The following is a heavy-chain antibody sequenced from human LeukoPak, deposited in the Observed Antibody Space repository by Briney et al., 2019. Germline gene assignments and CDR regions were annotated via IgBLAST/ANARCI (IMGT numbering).Heavy chain of an antibody. CDR1: GGSMTSSSYY. J-gene: IGHJ4*02. CDR2: IYYSGST. Sequence: PSETLSLTCSVSGGSMTSSSYYWGWIRQPPGKGLEWIGSIYYSGSTHYNPSLKSRLTIFVDTSKNQFSLKVNSVTAADTAVYYCARNGTVTVSGTKFNYFDYWGQGTLVTVSS. D-gene: IGHD4-17*01. CDR3: ARNGTVTVSGTKFNYFDY. V-gene: IGHV4-39*01.